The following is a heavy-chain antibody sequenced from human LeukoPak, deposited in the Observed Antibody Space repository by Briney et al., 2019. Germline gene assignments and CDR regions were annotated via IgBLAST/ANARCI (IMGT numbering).Heavy chain of an antibody. CDR1: GGSISSGGYY. D-gene: IGHD6-13*01. V-gene: IGHV4-31*03. CDR2: IYYSGST. Sequence: PSETLSLTRTVSGGSISSGGYYWSWIRQHPGKGLEWIGYIYYSGSTYYSPSLKSRVTISVDTSKNQFSLKVSSVTAADTAVYYCARAYTSSCRWFDPWGQGTLVTVSS. CDR3: ARAYTSSCRWFDP. J-gene: IGHJ5*02.